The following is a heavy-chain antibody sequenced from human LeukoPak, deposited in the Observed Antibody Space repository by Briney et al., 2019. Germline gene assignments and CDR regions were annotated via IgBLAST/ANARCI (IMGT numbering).Heavy chain of an antibody. D-gene: IGHD1-26*01. J-gene: IGHJ3*02. CDR2: IYYSERP. CDR1: GGSISSYY. V-gene: IGHV4-59*01. Sequence: SETLSLTCTVSGGSISSYYWSWIRQPPGKGLGWIGYIYYSERPNYNPSLKSRVTISVDTSKNQFSLKLSSVTAADTAVYYCARRGGSPLGAFDIWGQGTMVTVSS. CDR3: ARRGGSPLGAFDI.